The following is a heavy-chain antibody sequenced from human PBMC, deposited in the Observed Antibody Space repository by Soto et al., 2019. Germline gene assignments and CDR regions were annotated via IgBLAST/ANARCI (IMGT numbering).Heavy chain of an antibody. CDR1: GYTFTRYD. D-gene: IGHD2-15*01. CDR3: ARERGNKAVTQPADY. Sequence: QVQLVQYGAAVKKPGASVRVSCKASGYTFTRYDINWVRLATGQGLDWMGWLNPNSGNTGYAQKFQGSVTRTRHNAISTAYIVLSSLSSEDRAGYFWARERGNKAVTQPADYWVRGNLVNVAT. V-gene: IGHV1-8*01. J-gene: IGHJ4*02. CDR2: LNPNSGNT.